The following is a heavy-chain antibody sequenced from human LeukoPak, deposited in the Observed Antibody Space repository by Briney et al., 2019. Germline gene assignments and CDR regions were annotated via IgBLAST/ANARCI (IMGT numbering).Heavy chain of an antibody. V-gene: IGHV1-2*02. CDR2: INPNSGGT. J-gene: IGHJ3*02. D-gene: IGHD6-19*01. CDR3: ARARAVAGTDAFDI. CDR1: GYTFTGYY. Sequence: GASVKVSCKASGYTFTGYYMHWVRQAPGQGLEWMGWINPNSGGTNYAQKLQGRVTMTTDTSTSTAYMELRSLRSDDTAVYYCARARAVAGTDAFDIWGQGTMVTVSS.